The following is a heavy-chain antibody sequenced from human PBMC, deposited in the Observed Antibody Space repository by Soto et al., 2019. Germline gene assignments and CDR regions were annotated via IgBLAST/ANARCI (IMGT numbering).Heavy chain of an antibody. CDR2: ISAYNGNT. CDR1: GYSFTTYG. J-gene: IGHJ6*02. CDR3: AREGPAPYYYYGMDV. Sequence: QVQLVQSGGEVKKPGASVKVSCKTSGYSFTTYGISWVRQAPGQGLEWMGWISAYNGNTNYAQKIQDRVTMTTDTSTSTAYRELRSLRSDDSAVYYCAREGPAPYYYYGMDVWGQGSTVTVSS. V-gene: IGHV1-18*01.